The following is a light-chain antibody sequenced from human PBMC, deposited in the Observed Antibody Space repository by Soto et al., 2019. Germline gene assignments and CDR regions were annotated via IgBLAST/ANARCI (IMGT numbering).Light chain of an antibody. J-gene: IGKJ4*01. CDR1: HGISSY. V-gene: IGKV1-9*01. CDR2: SAS. CDR3: QQINSYPVT. Sequence: DIQLTQSPAFLSASVGDKVTITCRASHGISSYLAWYQQKPGKAPNLLIYSASTLQSGVPSRLSGSGSGTEFTLTISSLQPEDFATYFCQQINSYPVTFGGGTKVEIK.